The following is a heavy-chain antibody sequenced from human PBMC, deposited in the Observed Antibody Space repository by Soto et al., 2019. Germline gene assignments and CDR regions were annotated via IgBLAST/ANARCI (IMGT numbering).Heavy chain of an antibody. CDR3: ARGGTSYGDDVWEASYSNGLDV. CDR1: GGTFNKFA. J-gene: IGHJ6*02. Sequence: QVQLVQSGAEVKKPGSSVKVSCEASGGTFNKFAISWVRQAPGQGLXXXGGTIPFLGSSKYAQKFQGRVTITADESANTAYMQLSGLRSEDTAIYYCARGGTSYGDDVWEASYSNGLDVWGQGTTVTVSS. CDR2: TIPFLGSS. V-gene: IGHV1-69*01. D-gene: IGHD3-16*01.